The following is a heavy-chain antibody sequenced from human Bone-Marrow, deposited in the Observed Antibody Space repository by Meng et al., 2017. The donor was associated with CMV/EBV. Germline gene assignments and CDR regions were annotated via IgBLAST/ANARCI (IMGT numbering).Heavy chain of an antibody. CDR3: ARELDY. CDR1: GGSINTGGFY. Sequence: SETLSLTCTVSGGSINTGGFYWSWLRQHPGKGLEWIGYIYYSGSTYYNPSLKSRVTISVDTSKNQFSLKLSSVTAADTAVYYCARELDYWGQGTLVTVSS. J-gene: IGHJ4*02. CDR2: IYYSGST. V-gene: IGHV4-31*03.